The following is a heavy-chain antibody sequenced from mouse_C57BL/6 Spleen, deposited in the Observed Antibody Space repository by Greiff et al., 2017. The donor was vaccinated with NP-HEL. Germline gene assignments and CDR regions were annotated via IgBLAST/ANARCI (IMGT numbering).Heavy chain of an antibody. J-gene: IGHJ1*03. Sequence: QVQLQQPGAELVMPGASVKLSCKASGYTFTSYWMHWVKQRPGQGLEWIGEIDPSDSYTNYNQKFKGTSTLTVDKSSSTAYMHLSSLTSEDSAVYYCASRWLRRDWYFDVWGTGTTVTVSS. CDR3: ASRWLRRDWYFDV. V-gene: IGHV1-69*01. CDR1: GYTFTSYW. CDR2: IDPSDSYT. D-gene: IGHD2-2*01.